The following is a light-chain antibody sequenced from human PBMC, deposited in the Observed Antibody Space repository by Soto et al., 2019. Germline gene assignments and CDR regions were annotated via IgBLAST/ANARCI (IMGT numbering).Light chain of an antibody. CDR2: DVS. J-gene: IGLJ3*02. CDR1: SSDVGEYDY. V-gene: IGLV2-11*01. CDR3: CSYAGSRV. Sequence: QSALTQPRSVSGSPGRSVTISCTGTSSDVGEYDYVSWYQHHPGKAPKLMIYDVSQRPSGVPDRFSGSKSGSTASLTISGLQAEDEADYYCCSYAGSRVFGGGTKLTVL.